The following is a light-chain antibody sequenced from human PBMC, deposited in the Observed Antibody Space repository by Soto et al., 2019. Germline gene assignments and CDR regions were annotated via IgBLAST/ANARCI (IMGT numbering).Light chain of an antibody. CDR1: QGISSY. Sequence: IQWTQSPSSLSASVGDRVTITCRASQGISSYLAWYQQKPGKAPKLLIYAASTLQSGVPSRFSGSGSGTDFTLTISSLQPEDFATYYCQQLNSYPHTFGGGTKVDIK. CDR3: QQLNSYPHT. J-gene: IGKJ4*01. CDR2: AAS. V-gene: IGKV1-9*01.